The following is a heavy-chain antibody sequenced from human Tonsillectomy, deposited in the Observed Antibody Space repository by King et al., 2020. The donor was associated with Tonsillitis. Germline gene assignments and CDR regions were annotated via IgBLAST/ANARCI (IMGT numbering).Heavy chain of an antibody. V-gene: IGHV3-30*18. Sequence: VQLVESGGGVVQPGRSLRLSCSASGFTFSSYGMHWVRQAPGPGLEWVSVLSYDGSTKYYADSVKGRFTISRDNSQNTLYLQLNSLRAEDTAVYYCAKEWGGLEPRDYWGQGTLVTVSS. CDR2: LSYDGSTK. D-gene: IGHD1-14*01. J-gene: IGHJ4*02. CDR1: GFTFSSYG. CDR3: AKEWGGLEPRDY.